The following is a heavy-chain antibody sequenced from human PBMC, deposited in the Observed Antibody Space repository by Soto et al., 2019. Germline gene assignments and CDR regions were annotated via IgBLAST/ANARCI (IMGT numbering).Heavy chain of an antibody. D-gene: IGHD4-4*01. CDR2: MNPNSGNT. J-gene: IGHJ6*03. V-gene: IGHV1-8*01. CDR1: GYTFTSYD. Sequence: GASVKVSCKASGYTFTSYDINWVRQATGQGPEWMGWMNPNSGNTGYAQKFQGRVTMTRNTSISTAYMELSSLRSEDTAVYYCARGAGLQLYYYYYYMDVWGKGTTVTVSS. CDR3: ARGAGLQLYYYYYYMDV.